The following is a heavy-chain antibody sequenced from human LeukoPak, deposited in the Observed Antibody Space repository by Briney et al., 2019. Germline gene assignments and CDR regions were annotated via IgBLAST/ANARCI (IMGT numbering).Heavy chain of an antibody. J-gene: IGHJ4*02. Sequence: GGSLRLSCAASGFTFSNYAMHWVRQAPGKGLEWVAVVSYDGSYKYYADSVKGRFTISRDNSKNTLYLQMNSLRAEDTAVYYCARAPGYGAAYYFDYWGQGTLVTVSS. CDR2: VSYDGSYK. D-gene: IGHD1-1*01. CDR1: GFTFSNYA. CDR3: ARAPGYGAAYYFDY. V-gene: IGHV3-30*04.